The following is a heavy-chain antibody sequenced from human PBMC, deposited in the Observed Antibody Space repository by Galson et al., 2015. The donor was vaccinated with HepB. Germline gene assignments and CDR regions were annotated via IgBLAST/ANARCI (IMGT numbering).Heavy chain of an antibody. Sequence: LSLTCTVSGGSISSGGYYWSWIRQHPGKGLEWIGYIYYSGSTYYNPSLKSRVTISVDTSKNQFSLKLSSVTAADTAMYYCATMARYCSSTSCSGAFDIWGQGTMVTVSS. J-gene: IGHJ3*02. CDR1: GGSISSGGYY. V-gene: IGHV4-31*03. D-gene: IGHD2-2*01. CDR3: ATMARYCSSTSCSGAFDI. CDR2: IYYSGST.